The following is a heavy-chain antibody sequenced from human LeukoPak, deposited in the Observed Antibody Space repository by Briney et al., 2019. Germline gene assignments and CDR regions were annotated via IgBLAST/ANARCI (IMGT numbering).Heavy chain of an antibody. CDR1: GGSISSYY. V-gene: IGHV4-59*08. CDR2: IYYSGST. D-gene: IGHD3-10*01. CDR3: ARHELFYYGSGSYYYFDY. J-gene: IGHJ4*02. Sequence: SETLSLTCTVSGGSISSYYWSWIRQPPGKGLEWIGYIYYSGSTNYNPSLKSRVTISVDTSKNQFSLKLSSVTAADTAVYYCARHELFYYGSGSYYYFDYWGQGTLVTVSS.